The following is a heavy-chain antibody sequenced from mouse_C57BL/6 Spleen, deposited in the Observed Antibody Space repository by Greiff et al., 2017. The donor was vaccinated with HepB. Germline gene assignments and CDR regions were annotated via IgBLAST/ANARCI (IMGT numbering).Heavy chain of an antibody. CDR1: GYSITSGYD. CDR2: ISYSGST. CDR3: AREGGYWYFDV. J-gene: IGHJ1*03. V-gene: IGHV3-1*01. Sequence: DVKLVESGPGMVKPSQSLSLTCTVTGYSITSGYDWHWIRHFPGNKLEWMGYISYSGSTNYNPSLKSRISITHDTSKNHFFLRLNSVTTEDTATYYCAREGGYWYFDVWGTGTTVTVSS.